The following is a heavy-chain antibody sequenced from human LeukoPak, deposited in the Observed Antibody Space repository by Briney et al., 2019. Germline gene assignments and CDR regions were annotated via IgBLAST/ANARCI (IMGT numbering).Heavy chain of an antibody. CDR3: AREAFTLVGVVITNLATWFDP. CDR2: INQSGAI. Sequence: SETLSPTCAVYGGSFSTNSWSWIRQPPGKGLEWIGEINQSGAINYNASLKSRITISVDTSKNQFSLKVKSVTAADAGVYYCAREAFTLVGVVITNLATWFDPWGQGTLVTVSS. D-gene: IGHD3-3*01. CDR1: GGSFSTNS. J-gene: IGHJ5*02. V-gene: IGHV4-34*01.